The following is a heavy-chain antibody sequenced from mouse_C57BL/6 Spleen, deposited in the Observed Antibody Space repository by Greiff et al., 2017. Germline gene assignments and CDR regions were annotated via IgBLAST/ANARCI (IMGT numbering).Heavy chain of an antibody. CDR1: GYSFTSYY. V-gene: IGHV1-66*01. J-gene: IGHJ2*01. CDR2: IYPGSGNT. Sequence: VQLKESGPELVKPGASVKISCKASGYSFTSYYIHWVKQRPGQGLEWIGWIYPGSGNTKYNEKFKGKATLTADTSSSTAYMQLSSLTSEDSAVYYCARARDYFDYWGQGTTLTVSS. CDR3: ARARDYFDY. D-gene: IGHD3-1*01.